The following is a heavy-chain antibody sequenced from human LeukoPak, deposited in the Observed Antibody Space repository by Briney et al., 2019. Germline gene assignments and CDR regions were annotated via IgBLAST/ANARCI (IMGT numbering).Heavy chain of an antibody. J-gene: IGHJ4*02. Sequence: GGSLRLSCAASGFTFSSYGTHWVRQAPGKGLEWVAVIWYDGSNKYYADSVKGRFTISRDNSKNTLYLQMNSLRAEDTAVYYCARGTNYYDSSGTYFDYWGQGTLVTVSS. CDR2: IWYDGSNK. V-gene: IGHV3-33*01. CDR1: GFTFSSYG. CDR3: ARGTNYYDSSGTYFDY. D-gene: IGHD3-22*01.